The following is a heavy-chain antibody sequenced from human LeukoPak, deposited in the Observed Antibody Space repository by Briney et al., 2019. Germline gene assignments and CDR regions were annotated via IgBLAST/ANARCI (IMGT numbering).Heavy chain of an antibody. CDR2: INSDGSST. J-gene: IGHJ5*02. CDR3: ARGTGYLNNWFDP. D-gene: IGHD3/OR15-3a*01. CDR1: GFTFSSYW. V-gene: IGHV3-74*01. Sequence: GGSLRLSCAASGFTFSSYWMHWVRQAPGKGLVWVSRINSDGSSTSYADSVKGRFTISRDNAKNTLYLQMNSLRAEDTAVYYCARGTGYLNNWFDPWGQGTLVTVSS.